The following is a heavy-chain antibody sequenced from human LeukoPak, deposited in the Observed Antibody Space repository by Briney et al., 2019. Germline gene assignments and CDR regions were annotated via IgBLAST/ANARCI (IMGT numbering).Heavy chain of an antibody. J-gene: IGHJ4*02. D-gene: IGHD3-22*01. CDR2: ISSSGSTI. V-gene: IGHV3-48*03. CDR3: ARDHYDSSGYYLDY. CDR1: GFTFSSYE. Sequence: PGGSLRLSRAASGFTFSSYEMNWVRQAPGKGLEWVSYISSSGSTIYYADSVKGRFTISRDNAKNSLYLQMNSLRAEDTAVYYCARDHYDSSGYYLDYWGQGTLVTVSS.